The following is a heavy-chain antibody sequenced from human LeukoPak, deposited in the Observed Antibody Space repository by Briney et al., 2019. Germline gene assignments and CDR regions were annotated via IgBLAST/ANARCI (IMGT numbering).Heavy chain of an antibody. CDR3: ASRIVATNWFDP. CDR2: IIPIFGTA. V-gene: IGHV1-69*13. J-gene: IGHJ5*02. Sequence: SVNVSCKASGGTFSSYAISWVRQAPGQGLEWMGGIIPIFGTANYAQKFQGRVTITADESTSTAYMELSSLRSEDTAVYYCASRIVATNWFDPWGQGTLVTVSS. CDR1: GGTFSSYA. D-gene: IGHD1-26*01.